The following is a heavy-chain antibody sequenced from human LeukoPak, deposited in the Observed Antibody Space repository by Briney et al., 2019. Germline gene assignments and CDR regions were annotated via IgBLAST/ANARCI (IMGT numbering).Heavy chain of an antibody. CDR1: GGSFSGYY. CDR3: ARVLLYYDLWSGPAPYYYYGMDV. CDR2: INHSGST. D-gene: IGHD3-3*01. V-gene: IGHV4-34*01. J-gene: IGHJ6*02. Sequence: PSETLSLTCAVYGGSFSGYYWSWIRQPPGKGLEWIGEINHSGSTNYNPSLKSRVTISVDTSKNQFSLKLSSVTAADTAVYYCARVLLYYDLWSGPAPYYYYGMDVWGQGTTVTVSS.